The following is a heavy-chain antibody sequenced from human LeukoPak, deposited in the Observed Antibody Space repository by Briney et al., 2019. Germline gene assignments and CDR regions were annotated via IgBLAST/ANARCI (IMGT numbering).Heavy chain of an antibody. J-gene: IGHJ6*02. V-gene: IGHV3-48*01. CDR2: ISSSSGSI. CDR3: AKEEMTTIPPYYYGMDV. D-gene: IGHD2-21*02. Sequence: GGSLRLSCAASGFIFSTYSINWVRQAPGKGLEWVSHISSSSGSIYYADSVKGRFTISRDNSKNTLYLQMNSLRAEDTAVYYCAKEEMTTIPPYYYGMDVWGQGTTVTVSS. CDR1: GFIFSTYS.